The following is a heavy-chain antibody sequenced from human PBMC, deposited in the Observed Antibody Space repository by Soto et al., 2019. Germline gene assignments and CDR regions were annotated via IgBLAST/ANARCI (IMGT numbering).Heavy chain of an antibody. Sequence: PSETLSLTCTVSGGSISSYYWSWIRQPPGKGLEWIGYIYYSGSTNYNPSLKSRVTISVDTSKNRFSLKLSSVTAADTAVYYCARGGDIVVVPAAIGNWFDPWGQGTLVTVSS. J-gene: IGHJ5*02. D-gene: IGHD2-2*01. CDR2: IYYSGST. V-gene: IGHV4-59*01. CDR3: ARGGDIVVVPAAIGNWFDP. CDR1: GGSISSYY.